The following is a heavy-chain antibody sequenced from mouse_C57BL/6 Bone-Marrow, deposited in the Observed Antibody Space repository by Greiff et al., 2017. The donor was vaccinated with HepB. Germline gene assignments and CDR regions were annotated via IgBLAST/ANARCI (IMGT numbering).Heavy chain of an antibody. J-gene: IGHJ2*01. V-gene: IGHV1-15*01. Sequence: QVQLQQSGAELVRPGASVTLSCKASGYTFTDYEMHWVKQTPVHGLEWIGAIDPETGGTAYNQKFKGKAILTADKSSSTAYMELRSLTSEDSAVYYCTRETTVVVSHYFDYWGQGTTLTVSS. D-gene: IGHD1-1*01. CDR1: GYTFTDYE. CDR2: IDPETGGT. CDR3: TRETTVVVSHYFDY.